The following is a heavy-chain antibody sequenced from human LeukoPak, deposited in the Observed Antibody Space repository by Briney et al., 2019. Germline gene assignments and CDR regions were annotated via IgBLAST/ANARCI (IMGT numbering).Heavy chain of an antibody. CDR1: GFTFSSYG. CDR3: VRDLMGSGSTTAYLHH. CDR2: IWYDGNKK. Sequence: GRSLRLCCAASGFTFSSYGMHWVRQAPGKGLEWVAVIWYDGNKKYYADSVKGRFTISRDNSKSTLYLQMNSLRAEDMAVYFCVRDLMGSGSTTAYLHHWGQGTLVTVSS. V-gene: IGHV3-33*01. D-gene: IGHD1-1*01. J-gene: IGHJ1*01.